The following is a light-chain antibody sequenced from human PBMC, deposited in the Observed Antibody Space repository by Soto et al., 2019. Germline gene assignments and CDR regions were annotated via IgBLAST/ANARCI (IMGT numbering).Light chain of an antibody. CDR1: SSNIGAGYD. Sequence: QSVLTQPPSVSGAPGQRVTISCTGRSSNIGAGYDVPWYQQLPGTAPKLLIYGNINRPSGVPDRFSGSKSATSASLAITGLQAEDEADYYCQSYDSSLSGSVFGGGTKVTVL. V-gene: IGLV1-40*01. CDR2: GNI. J-gene: IGLJ2*01. CDR3: QSYDSSLSGSV.